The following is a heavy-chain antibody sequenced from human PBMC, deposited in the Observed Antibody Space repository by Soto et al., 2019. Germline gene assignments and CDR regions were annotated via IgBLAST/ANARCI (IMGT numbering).Heavy chain of an antibody. J-gene: IGHJ4*02. CDR1: GFTFSDYY. V-gene: IGHV3-11*01. Sequence: AGGSLRLSCAASGFTFSDYYMSWIRQAPGKGLEWVSYISSSGSTIYYADSVKGRFTISRDNAKNSLYLQMNSLRAEDTAVYYCARDRNRYSSPQPLLHWGQGTLVTVSS. CDR2: ISSSGSTI. CDR3: ARDRNRYSSPQPLLH. D-gene: IGHD6-19*01.